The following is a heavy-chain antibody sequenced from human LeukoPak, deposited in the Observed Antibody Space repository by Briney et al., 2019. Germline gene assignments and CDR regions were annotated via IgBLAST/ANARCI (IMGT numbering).Heavy chain of an antibody. D-gene: IGHD3-3*01. V-gene: IGHV3-74*01. J-gene: IGHJ3*02. CDR3: ARTYYDFWSGYSHDAFDI. Sequence: GGSLRLSCAASGFTFSSYWMHWVRQAPGKGLVWVSRINSDGSSTSYADSVKGRFTISRDNAKNTMYLQMNSLRAEDTAVYYCARTYYDFWSGYSHDAFDIWGQGTMVTVSS. CDR2: INSDGSST. CDR1: GFTFSSYW.